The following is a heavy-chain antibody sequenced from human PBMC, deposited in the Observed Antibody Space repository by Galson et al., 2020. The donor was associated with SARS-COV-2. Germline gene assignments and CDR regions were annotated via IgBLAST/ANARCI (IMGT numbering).Heavy chain of an antibody. Sequence: GGSLRLSCAASGFTFSNAWMSWVRQAPGKGLEWVGRIKSKTDGGTTDYAAPVKGRFTISRDDSKNTLYLQMNSLKTEDTAVYYCTTERYYDYVWGSYRYVDYWGQGTLVTVSS. CDR3: TTERYYDYVWGSYRYVDY. CDR2: IKSKTDGGTT. V-gene: IGHV3-15*01. CDR1: GFTFSNAW. D-gene: IGHD3-16*02. J-gene: IGHJ4*02.